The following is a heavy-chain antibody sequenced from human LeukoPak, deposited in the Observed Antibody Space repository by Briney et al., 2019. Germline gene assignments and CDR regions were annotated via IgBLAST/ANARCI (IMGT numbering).Heavy chain of an antibody. CDR1: GYSISSGYY. V-gene: IGHV4-38-2*01. J-gene: IGHJ2*01. CDR2: IYHSGST. CDR3: ARQGSGWYFDL. Sequence: SETLSLTCAVSGYSISSGYYRVWIRQPPGKGLEWIGSIYHSGSTYYNPSLKSRVTISVDTSKNQFSLKLSSVTAADTAVYYCARQGSGWYFDLWGRGTLVTVSS.